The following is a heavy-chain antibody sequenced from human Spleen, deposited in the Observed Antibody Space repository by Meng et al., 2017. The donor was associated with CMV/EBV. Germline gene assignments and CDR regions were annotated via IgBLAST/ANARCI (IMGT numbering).Heavy chain of an antibody. CDR2: IRYDGSNK. D-gene: IGHD2-2*01. Sequence: GGSLRLSCAASGFTFSSYGMHWVRQAPGKGLEWVAFIRYDGSNKYYADFVKGRFTISRDNSKNTLYLQMNSLRAEDTAVYYCAKDREYIVVVPAALDYWGQGTLVTVSS. J-gene: IGHJ4*02. CDR3: AKDREYIVVVPAALDY. CDR1: GFTFSSYG. V-gene: IGHV3-30*02.